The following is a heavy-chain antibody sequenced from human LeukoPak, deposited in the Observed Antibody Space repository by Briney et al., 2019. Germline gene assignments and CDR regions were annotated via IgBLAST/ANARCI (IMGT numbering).Heavy chain of an antibody. J-gene: IGHJ5*02. D-gene: IGHD3-10*01. V-gene: IGHV1-69*01. Sequence: SVKVSCKASGGTFSSYAISWVRQAPGQGLEWMGGIIPIFGTANCAQKFQGRVTITADESTSTAYMELSSLRSEDTAVYYCARDFIPKILGSGSYYKTFPLGWFDPWGQGTLVTVSS. CDR1: GGTFSSYA. CDR3: ARDFIPKILGSGSYYKTFPLGWFDP. CDR2: IIPIFGTA.